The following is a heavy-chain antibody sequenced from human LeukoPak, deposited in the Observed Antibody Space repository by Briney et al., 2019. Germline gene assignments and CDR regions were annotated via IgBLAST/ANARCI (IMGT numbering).Heavy chain of an antibody. Sequence: GGSLRLSCAASGFTFSSYSMNWVRQAPGRGLEWVSSISSSSSYIYYADSVKGRFTISRDNAKNSLYLQMNSLRAEDTAVYFCARNRKVPDAEYLSMDVWGQGTTVTVSS. J-gene: IGHJ6*02. CDR1: GFTFSSYS. D-gene: IGHD2-2*01. V-gene: IGHV3-21*01. CDR2: ISSSSSYI. CDR3: ARNRKVPDAEYLSMDV.